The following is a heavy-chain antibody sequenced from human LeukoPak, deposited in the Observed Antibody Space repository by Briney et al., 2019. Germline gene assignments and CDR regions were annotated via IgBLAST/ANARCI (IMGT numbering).Heavy chain of an antibody. D-gene: IGHD1-7*01. Sequence: SQALSLTCAVSGGSVSSGGYSWRWIRQPPGKGLEWIGYIHHSGSTYYNPSLKSRVTISVDRSKNQFSLKLSSVTAADTAVYYCARVSAGTTNFDYWGQGTLVTVSS. CDR3: ARVSAGTTNFDY. CDR1: GGSVSSGGYS. V-gene: IGHV4-30-2*01. CDR2: IHHSGST. J-gene: IGHJ4*02.